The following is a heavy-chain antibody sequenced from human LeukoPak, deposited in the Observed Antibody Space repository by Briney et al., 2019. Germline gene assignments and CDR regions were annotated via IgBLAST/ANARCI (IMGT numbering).Heavy chain of an antibody. CDR2: ISSSSSYI. CDR3: AELGITMIGGV. V-gene: IGHV3-21*01. D-gene: IGHD3-10*02. CDR1: GFTVSSYY. J-gene: IGHJ6*04. Sequence: GGSLRLSCAASGFTVSSYYMSWVRQAPGKGLEWVSSISSSSSYIYYADSVKGRFTISRDNAKNSLYLQMNSLRAEDTAVYYCAELGITMIGGVWGKGTTVTISS.